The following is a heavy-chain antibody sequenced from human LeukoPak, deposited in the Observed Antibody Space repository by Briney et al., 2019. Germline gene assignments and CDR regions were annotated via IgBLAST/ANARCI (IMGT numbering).Heavy chain of an antibody. D-gene: IGHD1-14*01. CDR2: ISYSGTT. CDR3: ARDRTGWASDY. CDR1: GGSLANYY. J-gene: IGHJ4*02. Sequence: SETLSLTCNVSGGSLANYYWGWIRQPPGKGLEWIGGISYSGTTYYTPSLNSRVTISLDTSKNQFSLNLRSVTAADTAVYYCARDRTGWASDYWGQGTLVTVSS. V-gene: IGHV4-59*12.